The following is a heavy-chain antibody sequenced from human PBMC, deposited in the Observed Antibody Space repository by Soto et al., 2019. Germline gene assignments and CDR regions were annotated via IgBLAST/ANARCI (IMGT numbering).Heavy chain of an antibody. V-gene: IGHV4-31*03. CDR1: GGSISSGGYY. CDR3: ARDLGGTRNNWFDP. J-gene: IGHJ5*02. CDR2: IYYSGST. D-gene: IGHD2-15*01. Sequence: PSETLSLTCTVFGGSISSGGYYWSWIRQHPGKGLEWIGYIYYSGSTYYNPSLKSRVTISVDTSKNQFSLKLSSVTAADTAVYYCARDLGGTRNNWFDPWGQGTLVTVS.